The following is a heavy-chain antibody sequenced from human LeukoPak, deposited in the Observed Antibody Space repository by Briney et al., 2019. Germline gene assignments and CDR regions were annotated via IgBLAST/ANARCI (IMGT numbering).Heavy chain of an antibody. CDR2: IYTSGST. Sequence: PSETLSLTCTVSGGSISSYYWSWIRRPAGKGLEWIGRIYTSGSTNYNPSLKSRVTMSVDTSKNQFSLKLSSVTAADTAVYYCASTYYYDSSGYYSDWGQGTMVTVSS. CDR3: ASTYYYDSSGYYSD. D-gene: IGHD3-22*01. CDR1: GGSISSYY. J-gene: IGHJ3*01. V-gene: IGHV4-4*07.